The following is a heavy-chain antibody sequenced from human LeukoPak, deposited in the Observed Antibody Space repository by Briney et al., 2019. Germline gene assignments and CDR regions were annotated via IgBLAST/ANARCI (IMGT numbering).Heavy chain of an antibody. J-gene: IGHJ4*02. CDR1: GFTFSSYW. D-gene: IGHD1-26*01. CDR3: ARDERGGTYFVFDD. V-gene: IGHV3-7*01. CDR2: MKEDGSVK. Sequence: GGSLRLSCAASGFTFSSYWMTWVRRAPGKGLEWAANMKEDGSVKYYVDSVKGRFTISRDNAKNSLYLQMNSLRAEDTAVYYCARDERGGTYFVFDDWGRGTMVTVSS.